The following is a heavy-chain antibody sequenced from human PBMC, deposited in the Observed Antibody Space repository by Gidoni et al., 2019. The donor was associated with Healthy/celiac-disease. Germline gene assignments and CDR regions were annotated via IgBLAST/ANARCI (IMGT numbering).Heavy chain of an antibody. CDR1: GFTFRSYA. CDR2: LSYDVSNK. D-gene: IGHD4-17*01. CDR3: AKDRTAMTTGGFFDY. Sequence: QVQLGEAGGGVVQPGRSLRLSCEAAGFTFRSYAMHWVRQAPGKGLQWVAVLSYDVSNKYYADSVKGRFTISRDNSKNTLYLQMNSLRAEDTAVYYCAKDRTAMTTGGFFDYWGQGTLLTVSS. J-gene: IGHJ4*02. V-gene: IGHV3-30*18.